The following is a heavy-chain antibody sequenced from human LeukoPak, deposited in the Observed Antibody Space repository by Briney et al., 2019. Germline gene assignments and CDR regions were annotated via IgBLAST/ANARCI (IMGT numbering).Heavy chain of an antibody. D-gene: IGHD2-8*01. J-gene: IGHJ5*02. V-gene: IGHV1-69*05. Sequence: SVKVSCKASGGTFSSYAISWVRQAPGQGLEWGGRIMPIFGTANYAQKFQGRVTITTVESTSTAYMELSSLRSEDTGVYYSAGWFTVLMVYARDNWVAPWGQGTLVTFSS. CDR1: GGTFSSYA. CDR3: AGWFTVLMVYARDNWVAP. CDR2: IMPIFGTA.